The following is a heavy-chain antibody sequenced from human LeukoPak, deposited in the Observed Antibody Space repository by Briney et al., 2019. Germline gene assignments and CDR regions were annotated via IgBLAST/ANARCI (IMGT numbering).Heavy chain of an antibody. CDR1: GFTFSTYA. V-gene: IGHV3-23*01. CDR2: FGGSGGTI. CDR3: AKSDCGGDCHLLDY. Sequence: GGSLRLSXAASGFTFSTYAMSWVRQAPGKGLEWVAHFGGSGGTIYYADSVKGRFTISRDNSKNTLYLQMNSLRAEDTAVYYCAKSDCGGDCHLLDYWGQGTLVTVSS. J-gene: IGHJ4*02. D-gene: IGHD2-21*02.